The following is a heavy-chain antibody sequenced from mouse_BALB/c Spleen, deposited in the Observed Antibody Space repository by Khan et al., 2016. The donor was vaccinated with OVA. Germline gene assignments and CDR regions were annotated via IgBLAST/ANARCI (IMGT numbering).Heavy chain of an antibody. D-gene: IGHD1-2*01. V-gene: IGHV3-2*02. CDR3: ARTARFKY. J-gene: IGHJ2*01. Sequence: EVQLQESGPGLVKPSQSLSLTCTVTGYSITSGYGWNWIRQFPGNKLEWMGYISYSGSTTYNPSLKSRISSTRKTSKNQFFLQLNSVTTEDTATYSCARTARFKYWGQGTTLTVSS. CDR1: GYSITSGYG. CDR2: ISYSGST.